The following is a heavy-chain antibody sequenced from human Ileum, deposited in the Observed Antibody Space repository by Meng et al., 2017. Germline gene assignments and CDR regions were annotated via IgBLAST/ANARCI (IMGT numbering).Heavy chain of an antibody. CDR2: IYHSGVT. V-gene: IGHV4-31*03. D-gene: IGHD3-22*01. CDR1: GGSISGGHYF. Sequence: QVQAQGSGPGLVEASQTLSLTCTVSGGSISGGHYFWSWIRQHPEKGLEWIGYIYHSGVTYYSPSLKSRLTISVDTSKNQFSLKLSSVTAADTAIYYCARGVVTYYDSSTLTWFDPWGQGALVTVSS. J-gene: IGHJ5*02. CDR3: ARGVVTYYDSSTLTWFDP.